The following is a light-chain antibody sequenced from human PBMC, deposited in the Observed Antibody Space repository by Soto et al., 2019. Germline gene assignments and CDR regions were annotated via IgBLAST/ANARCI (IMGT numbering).Light chain of an antibody. J-gene: IGKJ4*01. CDR3: QQYNNWLALT. Sequence: EIVMTQSPATLSVSPGARATLSCRASQSVSSNLALYQQKPGQAPRLLIYGASTRATGIPVRFSGSGSGTEFTLTISSLQSEDFAVYYCQQYNNWLALTFGGGTKVDTK. CDR2: GAS. V-gene: IGKV3-15*01. CDR1: QSVSSN.